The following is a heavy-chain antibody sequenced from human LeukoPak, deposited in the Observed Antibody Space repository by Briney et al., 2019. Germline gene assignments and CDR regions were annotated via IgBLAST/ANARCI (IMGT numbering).Heavy chain of an antibody. CDR3: ARDLGGLYYFDY. V-gene: IGHV4-59*01. CDR2: IYYSGST. D-gene: IGHD2-15*01. CDR1: GGSISSYY. Sequence: SETLSHTCSVSGGSISSYYWSWIRQPPGKGLEWIGYIYYSGSTNYNPSLKSRVTISVDTSKNQFSLKLSSVTAADTAVYYCARDLGGLYYFDYWGQGTLVTVSS. J-gene: IGHJ4*02.